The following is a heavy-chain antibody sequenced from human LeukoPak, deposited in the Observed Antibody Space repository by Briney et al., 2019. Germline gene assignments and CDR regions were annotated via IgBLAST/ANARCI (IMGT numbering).Heavy chain of an antibody. Sequence: PAGTLSFSCAASAFTFSDYYMSWIRPAPGHGLERVSYISSSSSYTNYADSVKGRFTISRDNAKNSLYLQMNSLRAEDTAVYYCARRLTTGGFFDYWGQGTLVTVSS. J-gene: IGHJ4*02. CDR2: ISSSSSYT. CDR3: ARRLTTGGFFDY. D-gene: IGHD4-11*01. V-gene: IGHV3-11*06. CDR1: AFTFSDYY.